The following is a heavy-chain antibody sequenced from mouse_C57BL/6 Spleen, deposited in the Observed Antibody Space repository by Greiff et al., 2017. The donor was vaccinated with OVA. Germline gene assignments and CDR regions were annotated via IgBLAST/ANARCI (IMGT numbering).Heavy chain of an antibody. J-gene: IGHJ4*01. CDR3: ARFGAMDY. CDR2: IDPSDSYT. Sequence: QVQLQQPGAELVKPGASVKLSCKASGYTFTSYWMQWVKQRPGQGLEWIGEIDPSDSYTNYNQKFKGKATLTVDTSSSTAYMQLSSLTSEDSAVDYCARFGAMDYWGQGTSVTVSS. V-gene: IGHV1-50*01. D-gene: IGHD3-1*01. CDR1: GYTFTSYW.